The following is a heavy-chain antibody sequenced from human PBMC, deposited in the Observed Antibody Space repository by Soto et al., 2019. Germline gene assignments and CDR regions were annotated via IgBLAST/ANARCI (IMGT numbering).Heavy chain of an antibody. CDR1: GFTFSTYA. CDR2: ISGNDDRT. J-gene: IGHJ4*02. D-gene: IGHD3-22*01. Sequence: EVQLLESGGGLVQPGGSLRLSCAASGFTFSTYAMSWVRQAPGKGLEWVSVISGNDDRTYYADSVKGRFTISRDNSNNTLYLQMSSLRAEDTAVYYCAKDGDSSGYYAAYYFDNWGQGTLVTVSS. CDR3: AKDGDSSGYYAAYYFDN. V-gene: IGHV3-23*01.